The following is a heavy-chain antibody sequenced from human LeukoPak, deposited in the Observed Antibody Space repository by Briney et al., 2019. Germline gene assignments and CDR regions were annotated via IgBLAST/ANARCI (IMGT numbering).Heavy chain of an antibody. V-gene: IGHV4-59*01. CDR2: IYYSGST. D-gene: IGHD3-3*01. J-gene: IGHJ5*02. Sequence: PSETLSLTCTVYGASISSYYWSWIRQPPGKGLEWIGYIYYSGSTRYNPSLKSRVTISVDTSKNQFSLKLSSVTTADTAVYYCARVGILRFPSNWFDPWGQGTLVTVSS. CDR3: ARVGILRFPSNWFDP. CDR1: GASISSYY.